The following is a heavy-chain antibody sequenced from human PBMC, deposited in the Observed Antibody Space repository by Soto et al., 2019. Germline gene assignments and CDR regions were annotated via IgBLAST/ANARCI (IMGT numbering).Heavy chain of an antibody. CDR3: AQASTGSSSWPPFNS. V-gene: IGHV3-9*01. Sequence: EVRLVESGGGLVQPGRSLRLSCAASGFTFDDYGMHWVRQAPGKGLEWVSGISWNSGRIAYADSVKGRFTISRDNAXXSLYLQRHSRRAEDTSLYYCAQASTGSSSWPPFNSWGQEILVTGSS. J-gene: IGHJ4*02. D-gene: IGHD6-13*01. CDR1: GFTFDDYG. CDR2: ISWNSGRI.